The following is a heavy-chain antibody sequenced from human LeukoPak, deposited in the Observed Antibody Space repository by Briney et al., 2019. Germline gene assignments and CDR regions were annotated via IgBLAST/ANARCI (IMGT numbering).Heavy chain of an antibody. D-gene: IGHD3-22*01. V-gene: IGHV1-2*02. CDR2: INPNSGGT. J-gene: IGHJ4*02. CDR3: ARDWYYYDSSVFY. CDR1: GYTFTGYY. Sequence: ASVKVSCKASGYTFTGYYMHWVRQAPGQGLEWMGWINPNSGGTNYAQKFQGRVTMTRDTSISTAYMELSRLRSDDTAVYYCARDWYYYDSSVFYWGQGTLVTVSS.